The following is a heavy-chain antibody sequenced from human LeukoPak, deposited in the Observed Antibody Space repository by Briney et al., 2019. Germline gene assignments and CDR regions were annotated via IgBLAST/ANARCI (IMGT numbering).Heavy chain of an antibody. CDR2: IIPIFGTA. CDR1: GGTFSSYA. D-gene: IGHD2-2*01. CDR3: AIRFRRVVPAGGAFDI. Sequence: SVKVSCKASGGTFSSYAISWVRQAPGQGLEWMGGIIPIFGTANYAQKFQGRVTITVDESPSTAYMELSSLRSEDTAVYYCAIRFRRVVPAGGAFDIWGQGTMVTVSS. J-gene: IGHJ3*02. V-gene: IGHV1-69*13.